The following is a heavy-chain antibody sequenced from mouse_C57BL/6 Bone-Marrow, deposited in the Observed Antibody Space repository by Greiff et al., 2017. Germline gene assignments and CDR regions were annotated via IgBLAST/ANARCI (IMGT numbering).Heavy chain of an antibody. CDR3: ARHEDEDGYYPYAMDY. V-gene: IGHV1-62-2*01. CDR1: GYTFTEYT. Sequence: QVQLQQSGAELVKPGASVKLSCKASGYTFTEYTIHWVKQRSGQGLEWIGWFYPGSGSIKYNEKFKDKATLTADKSSSTVYMELSRLTSEDAAVYFCARHEDEDGYYPYAMDYWGQGTSVTVSS. D-gene: IGHD2-3*01. J-gene: IGHJ4*01. CDR2: FYPGSGSI.